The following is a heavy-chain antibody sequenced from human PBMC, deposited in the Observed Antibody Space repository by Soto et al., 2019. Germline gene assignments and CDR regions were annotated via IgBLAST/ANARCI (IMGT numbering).Heavy chain of an antibody. CDR1: GFTVSSNY. CDR2: IYSGGST. CDR3: ARGAIAAAGTRQSGNWFDP. D-gene: IGHD6-13*01. J-gene: IGHJ5*02. Sequence: PGGSLRLSCAASGFTVSSNYMSWVRQAPGKGLEWDSVIYSGGSTYYADSVKGRFTISRDNSKNTLYLQMNSLRAEDTAVYYCARGAIAAAGTRQSGNWFDPWGQGTLVTVSS. V-gene: IGHV3-53*01.